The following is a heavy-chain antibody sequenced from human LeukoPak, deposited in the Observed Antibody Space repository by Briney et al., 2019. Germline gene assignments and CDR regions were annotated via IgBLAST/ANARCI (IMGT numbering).Heavy chain of an antibody. CDR2: ISGSGGST. Sequence: PGGSLRLSCAASGFTFSSYAMSRVRQAPGKGLEWASAISGSGGSTYYADSVKGRFTISRDNSKNTLYLQMNSLRAEDTAVYYCAKGLTVTTSHFDYWGQGTLVAVSS. CDR1: GFTFSSYA. V-gene: IGHV3-23*01. CDR3: AKGLTVTTSHFDY. D-gene: IGHD4-17*01. J-gene: IGHJ4*02.